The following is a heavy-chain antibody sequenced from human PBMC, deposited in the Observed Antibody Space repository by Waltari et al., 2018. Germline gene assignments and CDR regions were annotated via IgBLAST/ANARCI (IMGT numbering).Heavy chain of an antibody. V-gene: IGHV4-34*01. CDR2: INHSGST. D-gene: IGHD3-16*01. Sequence: QVQLQQWGAGLLKPSETLSLTCAVYGGSFSGYYWSWIRQPPGKGLEWIGEINHSGSTNYNPSLKRRVTISVDTSKNQFSLKLSSVTAADTAVYYCARYGSRYDYVWGSYKNWGQGTLVTVSS. CDR1: GGSFSGYY. J-gene: IGHJ4*02. CDR3: ARYGSRYDYVWGSYKN.